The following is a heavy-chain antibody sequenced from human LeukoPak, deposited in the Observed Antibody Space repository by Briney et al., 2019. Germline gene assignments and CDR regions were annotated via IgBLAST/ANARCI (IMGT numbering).Heavy chain of an antibody. D-gene: IGHD6-19*01. Sequence: SETLSLTCTVSGGSTSSYYWSVIRQSPEKGLEWIGCIHYTGNTNYNPSLKSRVTILLDASKNQFSLNLYSVTAADTAVYYCAGSPNPYYFDFWGQGSLVTVSS. V-gene: IGHV4-59*01. CDR2: IHYTGNT. CDR3: AGSPNPYYFDF. J-gene: IGHJ4*02. CDR1: GGSTSSYY.